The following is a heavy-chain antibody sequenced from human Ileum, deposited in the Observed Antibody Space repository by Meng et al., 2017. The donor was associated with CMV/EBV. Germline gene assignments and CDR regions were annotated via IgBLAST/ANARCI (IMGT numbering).Heavy chain of an antibody. Sequence: SVKVSCKGSGGTFSSYSFSWVRQAPGQGLEWMGGIITALGVTKYAQHSQGRVTITADKSTNTAYMELSSLRSEDTAVYFCASKEQLAMMGSGYYGMDVWGQGTTVTVSS. CDR1: GGTFSSYS. CDR2: IITALGVT. CDR3: ASKEQLAMMGSGYYGMDV. J-gene: IGHJ6*02. D-gene: IGHD6-13*01. V-gene: IGHV1-69*10.